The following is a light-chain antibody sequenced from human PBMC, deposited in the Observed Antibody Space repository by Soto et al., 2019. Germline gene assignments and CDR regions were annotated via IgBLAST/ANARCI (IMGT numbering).Light chain of an antibody. CDR3: QQRSDWTRT. CDR1: QIVINY. V-gene: IGKV3-11*01. Sequence: EIVLTQSPATLSLSPGERATLSCRASQIVINYLARYQQKPGQAPRLLIYDASIRATGIRARFSGSGSGTDFTLTISSLEPEDFAVYYCQQRSDWTRTFGHGTKVEIK. J-gene: IGKJ1*01. CDR2: DAS.